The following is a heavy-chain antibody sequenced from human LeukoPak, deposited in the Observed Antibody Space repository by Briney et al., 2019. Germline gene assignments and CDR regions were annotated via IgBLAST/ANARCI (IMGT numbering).Heavy chain of an antibody. CDR2: ISAYNGNT. J-gene: IGHJ4*02. D-gene: IGHD3-22*01. V-gene: IGHV1-18*01. CDR3: ARDGGYYYDSSGYWLPPGY. Sequence: ASVKVSCKASGYTFTSYGISWVRQAPGQGLEWMGWISAYNGNTNYAQKLQGRVTMTTDTSTSTAYMELRSLRSDDTAVYYCARDGGYYYDSSGYWLPPGYSGQGTLVTVSS. CDR1: GYTFTSYG.